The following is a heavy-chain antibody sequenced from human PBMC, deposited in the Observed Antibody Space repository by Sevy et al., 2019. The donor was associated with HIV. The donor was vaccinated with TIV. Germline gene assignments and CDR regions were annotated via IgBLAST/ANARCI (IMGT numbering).Heavy chain of an antibody. CDR3: ASTTVTTNYFDY. V-gene: IGHV4-59*01. CDR2: IYYSGST. Sequence: SETLSLTCTVSGGSISSYYWSWIRQPPGKGLEWIGYIYYSGSTNYNPTLKSRVTISVDTSKNQFSLKLSSVTAADTAVYYCASTTVTTNYFDYWGQGTLVTVSS. J-gene: IGHJ4*02. CDR1: GGSISSYY. D-gene: IGHD4-17*01.